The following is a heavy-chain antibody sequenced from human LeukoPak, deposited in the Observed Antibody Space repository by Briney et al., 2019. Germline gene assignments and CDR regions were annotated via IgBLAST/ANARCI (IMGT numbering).Heavy chain of an antibody. Sequence: SETLSLTCTVSGASISNYYWSWIRQSAGKGLEWIGRIYVSGTTDYNPSLESRVTIFKDMSKNQLFLRLSSVTAADTAVYYCARTNDFWTGYYEKWGRGTLVTVSS. D-gene: IGHD3/OR15-3a*01. CDR3: ARTNDFWTGYYEK. CDR2: IYVSGTT. V-gene: IGHV4-4*07. J-gene: IGHJ4*02. CDR1: GASISNYY.